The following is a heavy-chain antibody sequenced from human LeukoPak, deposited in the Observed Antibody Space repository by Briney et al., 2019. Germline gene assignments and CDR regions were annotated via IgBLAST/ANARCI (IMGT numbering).Heavy chain of an antibody. CDR3: ARHVEQWLTPFDY. J-gene: IGHJ4*02. CDR2: IYYSGST. Sequence: SETLSLTCTVSGGSINSYYWNWIRHPPGKGLEWIGYIYYSGSTNYNPSLKSRVTISVDTSKNQFSLKLTSVTAADTAVYYCARHVEQWLTPFDYWGQGTLVTVSS. D-gene: IGHD6-19*01. V-gene: IGHV4-59*08. CDR1: GGSINSYY.